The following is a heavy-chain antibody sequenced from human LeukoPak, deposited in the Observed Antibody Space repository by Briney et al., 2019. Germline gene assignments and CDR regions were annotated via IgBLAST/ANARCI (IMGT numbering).Heavy chain of an antibody. J-gene: IGHJ5*02. D-gene: IGHD2-2*01. V-gene: IGHV3-74*01. CDR3: ARVRLYHLNWFDP. Sequence: GGSLRLSCAASGFTFSSYWMHWVRQAPGKGLVWVSRINSDGSSTSYADSVKGRFTISRDNAKNTLYLQMNSLRAEDTAVCYCARVRLYHLNWFDPWGQGTLVTVSS. CDR2: INSDGSST. CDR1: GFTFSSYW.